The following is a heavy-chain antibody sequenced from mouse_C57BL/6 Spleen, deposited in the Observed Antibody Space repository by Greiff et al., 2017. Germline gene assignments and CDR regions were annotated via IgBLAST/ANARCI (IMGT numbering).Heavy chain of an antibody. CDR3: ARSGDGNYACAY. CDR1: GYAFSSYW. V-gene: IGHV1-80*01. J-gene: IGHJ3*01. CDR2: IYPGDGDT. Sequence: QVQLQQSGAELVKPGASVKISCKASGYAFSSYWMNWVKQRPGKGLEWIGQIYPGDGDTNYNGKFKGKATLTADKSSSTAYMQLSSLTSEDSAVYFCARSGDGNYACAYWGQGTLVTVSA. D-gene: IGHD2-1*01.